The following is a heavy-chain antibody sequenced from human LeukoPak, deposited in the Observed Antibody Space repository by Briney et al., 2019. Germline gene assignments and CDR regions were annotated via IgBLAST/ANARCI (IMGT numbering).Heavy chain of an antibody. D-gene: IGHD6-19*01. CDR3: ARDESSGFSSY. Sequence: GGSLRLSCAASGFTFSSYGMHWVRQAPGKGLEWVAVIWYDGSNKYYVDSVKGRFTIPRDNSKNTLYLQMNSLRAEDTAVYYCARDESSGFSSYWGQGTLVTVSS. CDR1: GFTFSSYG. CDR2: IWYDGSNK. J-gene: IGHJ4*02. V-gene: IGHV3-33*01.